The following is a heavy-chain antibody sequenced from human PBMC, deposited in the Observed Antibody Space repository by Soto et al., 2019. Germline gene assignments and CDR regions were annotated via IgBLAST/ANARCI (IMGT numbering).Heavy chain of an antibody. J-gene: IGHJ4*02. CDR3: ASSMGRGGNDY. CDR2: IKTDGSEK. V-gene: IGHV3-7*05. Sequence: EVQLVESGGGLVQPGGSLRLSCAASGFTFSDYWMSWVRQAPGKGLECVANIKTDGSEKYYVDPVKGRFTISRDNAKTSLYLQMNSLRAADTAVYYCASSMGRGGNDYWGQGTLVAVSS. CDR1: GFTFSDYW. D-gene: IGHD3-10*01.